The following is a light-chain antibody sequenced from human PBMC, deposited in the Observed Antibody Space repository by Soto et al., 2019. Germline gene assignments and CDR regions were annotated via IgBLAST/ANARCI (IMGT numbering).Light chain of an antibody. CDR3: QHYNSYSEA. CDR2: GAS. J-gene: IGKJ1*01. Sequence: DIQMTQSPSSLSASVGDRITITCRASQTISNFLNWYHQRPGKAPKLLIFGASSLQSGVPSKFTGSGSGTDFTLTISDLQPEDFATYYCQHYNSYSEAFGQGTKVELK. CDR1: QTISNF. V-gene: IGKV1-39*01.